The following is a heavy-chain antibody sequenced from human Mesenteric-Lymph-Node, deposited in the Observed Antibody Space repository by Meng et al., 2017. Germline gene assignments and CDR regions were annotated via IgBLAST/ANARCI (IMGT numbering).Heavy chain of an antibody. Sequence: QVQLVQAGAEVKKPGASMKVSCKASGYTFTSYYMHWVRQAPGQGLEWMGIINPSGGSTSYAQKFQGRVTMTRDTSTSTVYMELSSLRSEDTAVYYCARDFSLWFGELLSWGQGTLVTASS. CDR1: GYTFTSYY. CDR3: ARDFSLWFGELLS. J-gene: IGHJ4*02. V-gene: IGHV1-46*01. CDR2: INPSGGST. D-gene: IGHD3-10*01.